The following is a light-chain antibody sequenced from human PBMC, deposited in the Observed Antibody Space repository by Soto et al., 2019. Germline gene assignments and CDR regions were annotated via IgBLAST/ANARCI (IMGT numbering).Light chain of an antibody. CDR2: HNS. J-gene: IGLJ1*01. Sequence: QSVLTQPPSVSGAPGQRVTISCTGSSSNIGAGYDVHWYQQLPGTAPKLLIYHNSNRPSGVPDRFPGSKSGTSASLAITGLQAEDEADYYCQSYDSSLRGSRVFGTGTKVTVL. V-gene: IGLV1-40*01. CDR1: SSNIGAGYD. CDR3: QSYDSSLRGSRV.